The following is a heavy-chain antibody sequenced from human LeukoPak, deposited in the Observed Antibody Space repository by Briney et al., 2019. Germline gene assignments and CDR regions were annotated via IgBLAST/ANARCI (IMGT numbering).Heavy chain of an antibody. J-gene: IGHJ6*03. CDR3: ARGHDSNGYIYYYYYMDV. Sequence: SETLSLTCAVYGGSFSGYYWSWIRQPPGKGLEWIGEINHSGSTNYNPSLKSRVTISVDTSKNQFSLKLSSVTAADTAVYYCARGHDSNGYIYYYYYMDVWGKGTTVTVSS. V-gene: IGHV4-34*01. CDR2: INHSGST. D-gene: IGHD3-22*01. CDR1: GGSFSGYY.